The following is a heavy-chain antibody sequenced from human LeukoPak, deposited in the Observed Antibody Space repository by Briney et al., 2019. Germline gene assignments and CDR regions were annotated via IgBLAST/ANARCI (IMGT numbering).Heavy chain of an antibody. V-gene: IGHV4-39*01. CDR1: GVSISSSSYY. Sequence: PSETLSLTCTVSGVSISSSSYYWGWVRQPPGKGLEWIGSIYYSGSTYYHPSLKSRVTISVDTSKNQFSLKLSSVTAADTAVYYCARLTVTSLYGYYYYMDVWGKGTTVTVSS. CDR3: ARLTVTSLYGYYYYMDV. CDR2: IYYSGST. D-gene: IGHD4-17*01. J-gene: IGHJ6*03.